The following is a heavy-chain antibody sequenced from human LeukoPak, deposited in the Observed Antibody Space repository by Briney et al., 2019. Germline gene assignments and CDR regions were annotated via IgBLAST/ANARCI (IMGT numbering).Heavy chain of an antibody. CDR2: IYYSGST. CDR3: ARQTGATWDYFDY. D-gene: IGHD1-26*01. V-gene: IGHV4-39*01. CDR1: GGSISSINYY. Sequence: PSETLSLTCTVSGGSISSINYYWGWIRQPPGKGLEWIGSIYYSGSTKYNPSLKSRVTISVGTSKNQFSLKLSSVTAADTAVYYCARQTGATWDYFDYWGQGTLVTVSS. J-gene: IGHJ4*02.